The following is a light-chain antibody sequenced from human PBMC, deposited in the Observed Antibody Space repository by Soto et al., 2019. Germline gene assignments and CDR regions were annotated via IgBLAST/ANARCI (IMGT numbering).Light chain of an antibody. J-gene: IGKJ1*01. V-gene: IGKV1-5*01. CDR2: DAS. CDR1: QTISSW. Sequence: DIQMTQSPSTLSASVGDRVTITCRASQTISSWLAWYKQKPGKAPKLLIYDASSLESGVQSRFSGSGSGTEFTLTISSLQPDDFATYYCQQYNSYPTFGQGTKVDIK. CDR3: QQYNSYPT.